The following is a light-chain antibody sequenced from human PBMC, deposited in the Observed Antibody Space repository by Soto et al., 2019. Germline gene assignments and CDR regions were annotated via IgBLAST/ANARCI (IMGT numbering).Light chain of an antibody. CDR1: SSDIGAYNF. Sequence: QSALTQPPSASGSPGQSVTISCTGSSSDIGAYNFVSWYQQHPGKAPKVIISEVYKRPSGVPSRFSGSKSGNTASLTISGLQADDEADYYCHAHAGSTNPFAFGGGTKVTVL. J-gene: IGLJ1*01. V-gene: IGLV2-8*01. CDR3: HAHAGSTNPFA. CDR2: EVY.